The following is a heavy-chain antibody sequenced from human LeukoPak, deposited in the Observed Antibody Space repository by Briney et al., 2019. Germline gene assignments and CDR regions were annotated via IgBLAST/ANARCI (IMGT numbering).Heavy chain of an antibody. CDR2: IIPIFGTA. J-gene: IGHJ4*02. CDR3: ERSGIAVAFFDY. D-gene: IGHD6-19*01. Sequence: SVKVSCKASGGTFSSYAISWVRQAPGQGLEWMGGIIPIFGTANYAQKFQGRVTITTDESTSTAYMELSSLRSEDTAVYSCERSGIAVAFFDYWGQGTLVTVSS. V-gene: IGHV1-69*05. CDR1: GGTFSSYA.